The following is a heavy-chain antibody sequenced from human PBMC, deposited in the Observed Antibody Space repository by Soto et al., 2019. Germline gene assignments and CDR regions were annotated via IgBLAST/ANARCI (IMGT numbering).Heavy chain of an antibody. D-gene: IGHD3-22*01. CDR3: ATIPHYYDSSGYYSLLGYYGMDV. J-gene: IGHJ6*02. CDR2: ISGSGGST. Sequence: PGGSLRLSCAASGFTFSSYAMSWVRQAPGKGLEWVSAISGSGGSTYYADSVKGRFTISRDNSKNTLYLQMNSLRAEDTAVYYCATIPHYYDSSGYYSLLGYYGMDVWGQGTTVTVSS. V-gene: IGHV3-23*01. CDR1: GFTFSSYA.